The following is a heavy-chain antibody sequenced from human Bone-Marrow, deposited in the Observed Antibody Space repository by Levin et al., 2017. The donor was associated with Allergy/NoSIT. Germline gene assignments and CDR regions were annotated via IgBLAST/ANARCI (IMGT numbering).Heavy chain of an antibody. Sequence: PGGSLRLSCAASGFSFSDSAMHWVRQASGKGLEWVGRIRSKTNDYATAYAASVQGRFTIFRDDSKNTAYLQMNGLKTEDTAVYYCLFDFWSGHISGFDSWGQGTLVTVSS. V-gene: IGHV3-73*01. CDR3: LFDFWSGHISGFDS. CDR2: IRSKTNDYAT. J-gene: IGHJ4*02. CDR1: GFSFSDSA. D-gene: IGHD3-3*01.